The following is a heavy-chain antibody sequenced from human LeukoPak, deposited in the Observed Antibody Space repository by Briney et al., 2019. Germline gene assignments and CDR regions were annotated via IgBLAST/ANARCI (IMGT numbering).Heavy chain of an antibody. Sequence: ERSLRLSCAASGFTFGSYAMHWVRQAPGKGLEWVAVISYDGSNKYYADSVKGRFTISRDNSKNTLYQQMNSLRAEDTAVYYCARDWGSLRATLYYFDYWGQGTLVAVSS. V-gene: IGHV3-30*04. CDR1: GFTFGSYA. CDR2: ISYDGSNK. D-gene: IGHD2-15*01. CDR3: ARDWGSLRATLYYFDY. J-gene: IGHJ4*02.